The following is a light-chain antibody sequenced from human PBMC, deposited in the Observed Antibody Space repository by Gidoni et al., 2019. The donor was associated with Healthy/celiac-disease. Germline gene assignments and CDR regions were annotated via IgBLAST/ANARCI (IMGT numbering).Light chain of an antibody. CDR3: QDLNNDPRT. J-gene: IGKJ3*01. CDR1: QAISTY. CDR2: GTS. V-gene: IGKV1-9*01. Sequence: IQWTQSPSSLSASVGDRVIITCRASQAISTYLAWYQQKPGKAPKLLIYGTSTLHDGVPSRFSGSRSGTDFTLTISSLQPEDLATYYCQDLNNDPRTFGPGTRVDLK.